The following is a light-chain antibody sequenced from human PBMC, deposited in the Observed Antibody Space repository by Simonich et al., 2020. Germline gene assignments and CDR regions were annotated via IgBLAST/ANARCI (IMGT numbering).Light chain of an antibody. CDR2: DAS. CDR3: QQYGSSPWT. CDR1: QSFSSSY. V-gene: IGKV3D-20*01. Sequence: EXVLTQSPGTLSLSPXERATLSCRASQSFSSSYLAWYQQKPGLAPRRLIYDASSRATGIPDRFSGSGSGTDFTLTISRLEPEDFAVYYCQQYGSSPWTFGQGTKVXXK. J-gene: IGKJ1*01.